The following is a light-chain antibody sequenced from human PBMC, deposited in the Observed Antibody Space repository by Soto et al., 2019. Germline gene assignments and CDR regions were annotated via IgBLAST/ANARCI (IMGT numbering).Light chain of an antibody. V-gene: IGLV2-14*01. Sequence: QSALTQPASVSGSPGQSITISCTGTTSDVGGYTYVSWYQQHPGKVPKLLIHEVSNRPSGVSNRFSGSKSGNTASLTISGLQAEDEADYYCLSKTRSISYVFGTGTKLTVL. J-gene: IGLJ1*01. CDR3: LSKTRSISYV. CDR2: EVS. CDR1: TSDVGGYTY.